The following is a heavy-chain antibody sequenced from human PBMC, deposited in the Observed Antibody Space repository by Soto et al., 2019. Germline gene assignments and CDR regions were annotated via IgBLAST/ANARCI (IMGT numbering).Heavy chain of an antibody. CDR1: GFTFSSYA. Sequence: GGSLRLSCAASGFTFSSYAMHWVRQAPGKGLEWVAVISYDGSNKYYADSVKGRFTISRDNSKNTLYLQMNSLRAEDTAVYYSARDGGTSRYESYYYGMDVWGQGTTVTVSS. CDR2: ISYDGSNK. V-gene: IGHV3-30-3*01. J-gene: IGHJ6*02. CDR3: ARDGGTSRYESYYYGMDV. D-gene: IGHD2-2*01.